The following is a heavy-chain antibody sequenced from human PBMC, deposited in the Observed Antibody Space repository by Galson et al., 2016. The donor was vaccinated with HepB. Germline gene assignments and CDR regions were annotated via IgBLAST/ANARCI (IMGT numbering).Heavy chain of an antibody. Sequence: CLRLSCATSGIIFSNHWMHWFRQTPDKGLVWISRIYRDCSSLAYSVSGKGRFTISRDNAKNTLSLQMISLRDEDTAAYYCATGHWGTGRWGDYWGQGTVVTVSS. J-gene: IGHJ4*02. CDR1: GIIFSNHW. CDR3: ATGHWGTGRWGDY. CDR2: IYRDCSSL. V-gene: IGHV3-74*03. D-gene: IGHD3-16*01.